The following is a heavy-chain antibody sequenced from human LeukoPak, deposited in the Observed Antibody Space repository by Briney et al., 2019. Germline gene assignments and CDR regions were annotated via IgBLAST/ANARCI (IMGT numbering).Heavy chain of an antibody. CDR3: AREAAHRINWFDP. V-gene: IGHV3-48*03. CDR2: ISSSGSTI. D-gene: IGHD6-6*01. Sequence: GGSLRLSCAASGFTFNSYEMNWVRQAPGKGLEWVSYISSSGSTIYYADSVKGRFTISRDDAKNSLYLQMNSLRAEDTAVYYCAREAAHRINWFDPWGQGTLVTVSS. J-gene: IGHJ5*02. CDR1: GFTFNSYE.